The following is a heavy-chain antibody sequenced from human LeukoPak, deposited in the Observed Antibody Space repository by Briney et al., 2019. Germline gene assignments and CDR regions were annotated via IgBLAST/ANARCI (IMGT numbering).Heavy chain of an antibody. Sequence: GGSLRLSCAASGFTVSSNYMSWVRQAPGKGLEWVSVIYSGGGTYYADSVKGRFTISRDNSKNTLYLQMNSLRAEDTAVYYCARVHKNFGVVIYFDYRGQGTLVTVSS. J-gene: IGHJ4*02. CDR1: GFTVSSNY. CDR3: ARVHKNFGVVIYFDY. CDR2: IYSGGGT. D-gene: IGHD3-3*01. V-gene: IGHV3-53*01.